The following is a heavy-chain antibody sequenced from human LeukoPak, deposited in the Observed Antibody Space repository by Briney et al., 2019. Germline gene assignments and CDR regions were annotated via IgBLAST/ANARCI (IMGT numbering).Heavy chain of an antibody. V-gene: IGHV3-48*03. Sequence: GGSLRLSCAASGFGFSSYEMHWVRQAPGNGLEWVSSIGSSDGSKYYADSVKGRFTISRDNAKNSLHLQMNSLRAEDTAAYHCAKGRNEDGDAALNYWGQGTLVTVSS. D-gene: IGHD4-17*01. J-gene: IGHJ4*02. CDR1: GFGFSSYE. CDR2: IGSSDGSK. CDR3: AKGRNEDGDAALNY.